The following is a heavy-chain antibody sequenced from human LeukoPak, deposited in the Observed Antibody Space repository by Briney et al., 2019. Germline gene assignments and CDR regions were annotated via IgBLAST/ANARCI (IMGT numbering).Heavy chain of an antibody. Sequence: GASVKVSCKASGGTFSSYAISWVRQAPGQGLEWMGGIIPIFGTANYAQKFQGRATITADESTSTAYMELSSLRSEDTAVYYCARAKWELLRFDYWGQGTLVTVSS. CDR2: IIPIFGTA. J-gene: IGHJ4*02. CDR3: ARAKWELLRFDY. D-gene: IGHD1-26*01. V-gene: IGHV1-69*13. CDR1: GGTFSSYA.